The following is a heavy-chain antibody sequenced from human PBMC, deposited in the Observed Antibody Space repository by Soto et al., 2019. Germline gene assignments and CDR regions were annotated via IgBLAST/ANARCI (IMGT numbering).Heavy chain of an antibody. J-gene: IGHJ4*02. CDR1: GGTFSSYT. CDR3: ASSRNSGYDYGKIFDS. V-gene: IGHV1-69*02. CDR2: IIPILGIA. D-gene: IGHD5-12*01. Sequence: QVQLVQSGAEVKKPGSSVKVSCKASGGTFSSYTISWVRQAPGQGLEWMGRIIPILGIANYAQKFQGRVTITADKSTSTAYMELSSLRSEDTSVYYCASSRNSGYDYGKIFDSWGQGTLVTVSS.